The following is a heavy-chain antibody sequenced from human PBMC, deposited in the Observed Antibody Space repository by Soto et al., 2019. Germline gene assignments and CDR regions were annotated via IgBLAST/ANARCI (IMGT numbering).Heavy chain of an antibody. CDR3: ARGRVYFQH. V-gene: IGHV4-34*01. J-gene: IGHJ1*01. CDR1: GGSFSGYY. CDR2: INHSGST. Sequence: PSETLSLTCAVYGGSFSGYYWSWIRQPPGKGLEWIGEINHSGSTNYNPSLKSRVTISVDTSKNQFSLKLSSVTAADTAVYYCARGRVYFQHWGQGTLVTVSS.